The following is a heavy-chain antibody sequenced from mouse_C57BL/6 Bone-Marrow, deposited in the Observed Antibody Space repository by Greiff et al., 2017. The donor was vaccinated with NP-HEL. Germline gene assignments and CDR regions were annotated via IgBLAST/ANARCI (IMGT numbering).Heavy chain of an antibody. CDR2: ISSGSSTI. D-gene: IGHD4-1*01. Sequence: EVKLQESGGGLVKPGGSLKLSCAASGFTFSDYGMHWVRQAPEKGLEWVAYISSGSSTIYYADTVKGRFTISRDNAKNTLFLQMTSLRSEDTAMYYCARPGYWDYYFDYWGQGTTLTVSS. CDR3: ARPGYWDYYFDY. CDR1: GFTFSDYG. V-gene: IGHV5-17*01. J-gene: IGHJ2*01.